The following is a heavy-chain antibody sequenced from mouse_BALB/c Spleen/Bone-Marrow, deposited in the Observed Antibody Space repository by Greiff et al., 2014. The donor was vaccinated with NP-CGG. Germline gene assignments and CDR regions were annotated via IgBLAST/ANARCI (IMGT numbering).Heavy chain of an antibody. J-gene: IGHJ4*01. D-gene: IGHD2-1*01. V-gene: IGHV14-4*02. CDR3: SDGIFYALDY. CDR2: IDPENGDT. Sequence: EVKLMESGAELVRSGASVKLSCTASGFNIKDYYIHWVKQRPEQGLEWIGWIDPENGDTEYAPKFQGKATMTADTSSNTAYLQLSSLTSVDTAVYYCSDGIFYALDYWGQGTSVTVSS. CDR1: GFNIKDYY.